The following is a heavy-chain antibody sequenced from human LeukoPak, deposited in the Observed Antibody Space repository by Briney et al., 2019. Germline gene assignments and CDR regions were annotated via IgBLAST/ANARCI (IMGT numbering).Heavy chain of an antibody. CDR3: ARADHSGYSDY. CDR1: GYTFATYA. J-gene: IGHJ4*02. V-gene: IGHV1-3*01. Sequence: ASVKVSCKASGYTFATYAMHWVRQAPGQRLEWMGWISPGNDNTEYSQKFQGWVTMTRDTSISTAYMELSRLRSDDTAVYYCARADHSGYSDYWGQGTLVTVSS. CDR2: ISPGNDNT. D-gene: IGHD3-22*01.